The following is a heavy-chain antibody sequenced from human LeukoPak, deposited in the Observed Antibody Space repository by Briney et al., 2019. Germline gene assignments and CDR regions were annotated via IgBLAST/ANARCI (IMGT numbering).Heavy chain of an antibody. Sequence: SETLSLTCTVSGGSISSSSYYWGWIRQPPGKGLEWIGSIYYSGSTYYNPSLKSRVTISVDTSKNQFSLKLSSVTAADTAVYYCARGAIREVGASNYFDYWGQGTLVTVSS. J-gene: IGHJ4*02. D-gene: IGHD1-26*01. CDR1: GGSISSSSYY. CDR2: IYYSGST. CDR3: ARGAIREVGASNYFDY. V-gene: IGHV4-39*01.